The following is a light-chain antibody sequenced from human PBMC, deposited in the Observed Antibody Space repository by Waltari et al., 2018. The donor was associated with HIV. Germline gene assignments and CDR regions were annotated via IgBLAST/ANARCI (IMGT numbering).Light chain of an antibody. Sequence: QSALTQPRSVSGSPGQSVTFSCPGTSSDAGGYNSVSWYQQHPGKAPKLMIYDVSKRPSGVPERFSGSKSGNTASLTISGLQAEDEADYYCCSYAGSYTRFGGGTKLTVL. CDR1: SSDAGGYNS. CDR2: DVS. V-gene: IGLV2-11*01. CDR3: CSYAGSYTR. J-gene: IGLJ2*01.